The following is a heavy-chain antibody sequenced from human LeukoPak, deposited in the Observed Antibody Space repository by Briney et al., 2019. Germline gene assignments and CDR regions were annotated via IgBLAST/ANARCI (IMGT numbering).Heavy chain of an antibody. V-gene: IGHV4-61*02. CDR1: GGSVSSGSYY. CDR3: ASQVGYFDY. Sequence: SETLSLACTVSGGSVSSGSYYWSWIRQPAGKGLEWIGRISTSGSTNYNPSLKSRVTISRDTSKNQLSLKLSSVTAADTAVYYCASQVGYFDYWGQGTLVTVSS. D-gene: IGHD1-26*01. CDR2: ISTSGST. J-gene: IGHJ4*02.